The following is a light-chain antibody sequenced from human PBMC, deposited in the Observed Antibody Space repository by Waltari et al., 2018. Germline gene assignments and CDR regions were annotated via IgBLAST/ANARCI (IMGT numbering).Light chain of an antibody. Sequence: QSALTQPRSVSGSPGQSITISCIGTSRDVGASDYVSWYQQHPGRAPTLIIYDVKKRPPGVPDRFSGSKSGNTASLTISGLQAEDEADYYCAGWDDSLNGVFGGGTKLTVL. J-gene: IGLJ3*02. CDR1: SRDVGASDY. CDR2: DVK. CDR3: AGWDDSLNGV. V-gene: IGLV2-11*01.